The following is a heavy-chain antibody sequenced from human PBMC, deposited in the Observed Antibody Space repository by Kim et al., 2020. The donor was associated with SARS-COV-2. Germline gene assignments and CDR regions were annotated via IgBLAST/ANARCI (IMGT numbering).Heavy chain of an antibody. D-gene: IGHD5-18*01. Sequence: GGSLRLSCAASGFTFSSYGMHWVRQAPGKGLEWVAVISYDGSNKYYADSVKGRFTISRDNSKNTLYLQMNSLRAEDTAVYYCAKDRDTAMVFWFDPWGQGTLVTVSS. CDR3: AKDRDTAMVFWFDP. V-gene: IGHV3-30*18. CDR2: ISYDGSNK. CDR1: GFTFSSYG. J-gene: IGHJ5*02.